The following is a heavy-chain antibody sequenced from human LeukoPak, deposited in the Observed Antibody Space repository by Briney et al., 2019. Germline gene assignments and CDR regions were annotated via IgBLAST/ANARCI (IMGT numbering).Heavy chain of an antibody. Sequence: GSLRLSCAASGFTFSSYGMNWVRQAPGKGLEWVSAISGSGGSTYYADSVKGRFTISRDNSKNTLYLQMNSLRAEDTAVYYCAKDGTGTTDYWGQGALVTVSS. CDR2: ISGSGGST. CDR1: GFTFSSYG. V-gene: IGHV3-23*01. CDR3: AKDGTGTTDY. D-gene: IGHD1-7*01. J-gene: IGHJ4*02.